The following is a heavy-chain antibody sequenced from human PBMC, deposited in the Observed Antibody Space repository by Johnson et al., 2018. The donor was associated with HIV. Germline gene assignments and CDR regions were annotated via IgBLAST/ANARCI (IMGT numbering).Heavy chain of an antibody. CDR3: ARDPWALYYYHSSGHDGVYAFDV. Sequence: QVQLVESGGGVVQPGRSLRLSCAASGFTFNSYGMHWVRQAPGKGLEWVAVIWYDGSNKSYADSVKGRFTISRDNSKNTLYLQMNRLTADDTAVYYGARDPWALYYYHSSGHDGVYAFDVWGQGTMVTVSS. CDR2: IWYDGSNK. V-gene: IGHV3-33*01. J-gene: IGHJ3*01. CDR1: GFTFNSYG. D-gene: IGHD3-22*01.